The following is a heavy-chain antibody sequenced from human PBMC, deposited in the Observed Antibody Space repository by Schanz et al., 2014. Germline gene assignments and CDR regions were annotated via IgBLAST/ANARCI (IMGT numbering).Heavy chain of an antibody. Sequence: QVQLVQSGAEVKKPGASVKVSCKASGYTXXSSGFSXXRQAPGQGLEWMGWINGYNAHTNYAQKFQGRVTMTTDTSTSTVYMELRSLRSDDTAVYYCARDRDQWDGNFXXFWGQGTLXXVSS. CDR2: INGYNAHT. J-gene: IGHJ4*02. CDR1: GYTXXSSG. D-gene: IGHD1-26*01. CDR3: ARDRDQWDGNFXXF. V-gene: IGHV1-18*01.